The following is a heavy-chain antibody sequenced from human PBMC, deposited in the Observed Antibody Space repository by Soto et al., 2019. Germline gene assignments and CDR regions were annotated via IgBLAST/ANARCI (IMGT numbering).Heavy chain of an antibody. D-gene: IGHD6-13*01. Sequence: EVQLLEPGDGIKEPGGSLRLSCAASGFTFGSYAMSWVRKAPGKGLEWVSSTSASGGTTYYADSVKGRFTISRDNSKNILYLEMNSLRAEDTAVYYCAKAKYSSSWWAVDYWGQGTLVTVSS. CDR3: AKAKYSSSWWAVDY. CDR1: GFTFGSYA. V-gene: IGHV3-23*01. J-gene: IGHJ4*02. CDR2: TSASGGTT.